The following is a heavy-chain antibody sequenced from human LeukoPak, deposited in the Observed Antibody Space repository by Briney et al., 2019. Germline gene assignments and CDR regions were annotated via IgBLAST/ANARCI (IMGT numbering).Heavy chain of an antibody. CDR1: GFTFSSYW. CDR3: ARDYFNCSSTSCQSYYYYYYMDV. V-gene: IGHV3-74*01. Sequence: GRSLRLSCAASGFTFSSYWMHWVRQAPGKGLVWVSRINSDGSSTSYADSVKGRFTISRDNAKNTLYLQMNSLRAEDTAVYYCARDYFNCSSTSCQSYYYYYYMDVWGKGTTVTVSS. D-gene: IGHD2-2*01. J-gene: IGHJ6*03. CDR2: INSDGSST.